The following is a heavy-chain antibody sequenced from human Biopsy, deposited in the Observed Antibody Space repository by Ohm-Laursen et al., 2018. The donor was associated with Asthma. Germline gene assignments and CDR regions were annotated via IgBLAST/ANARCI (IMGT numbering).Heavy chain of an antibody. CDR1: GFTFSSYG. Sequence: SLRLSCAASGFTFSSYGMHWVRQAPGKGLEWVAVIPYDGSNKYYADSVKGRSTISRDNSKNTLYLQMNSLRAEDTAVYYCSREEPTSGWYQGSILRWGQGTLVTVSS. CDR3: SREEPTSGWYQGSILR. D-gene: IGHD6-19*01. CDR2: IPYDGSNK. V-gene: IGHV3-30*03. J-gene: IGHJ4*02.